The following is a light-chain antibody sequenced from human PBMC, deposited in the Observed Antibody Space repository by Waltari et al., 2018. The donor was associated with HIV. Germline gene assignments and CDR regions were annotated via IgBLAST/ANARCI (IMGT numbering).Light chain of an antibody. Sequence: IVLSQAPLSVPVTLGQPASIFCKSDRSLVHSNGNTYLSWLQQGPGQPPRLLISRVSARVSGVPAKFSGSGAGADFILNISRVASVGVAVYYCMQGSAFPWTFGPGPKLDIK. CDR2: RVS. CDR1: RSLVHSNGNTY. J-gene: IGKJ1*01. CDR3: MQGSAFPWT. V-gene: IGKV2-24*01.